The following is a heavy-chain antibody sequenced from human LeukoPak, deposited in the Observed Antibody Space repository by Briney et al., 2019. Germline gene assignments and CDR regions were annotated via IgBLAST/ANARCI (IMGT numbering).Heavy chain of an antibody. D-gene: IGHD3-9*01. V-gene: IGHV3-21*01. CDR1: GFTFNIYS. CDR2: ISSSGTYV. J-gene: IGHJ3*02. Sequence: PGGSLRLSCAASGFTFNIYSMNWVRQAPGKGLEWVSSISSSGTYVYYADSVKGRFTISRDNAKNSLSLQMNSLRADDAAVYYCARASSKQLAGYLPDGFDIWGQGTMVTVSS. CDR3: ARASSKQLAGYLPDGFDI.